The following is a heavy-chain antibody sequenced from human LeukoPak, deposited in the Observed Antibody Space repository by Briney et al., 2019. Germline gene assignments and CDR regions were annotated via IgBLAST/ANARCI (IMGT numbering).Heavy chain of an antibody. CDR3: ARGAHASDY. V-gene: IGHV4-39*01. CDR2: IYYSGST. J-gene: IGHJ4*02. CDR1: GGSISSSSYY. D-gene: IGHD4/OR15-4a*01. Sequence: SETLSLTCTVSGGSISSSSYYWGWIRQPPGKGLEWIGSIYYSGSTYYNPSLKSRVTISVNTSKNQFSLKLSTVTAADTAVYYCARGAHASDYWGQGTLVTVSS.